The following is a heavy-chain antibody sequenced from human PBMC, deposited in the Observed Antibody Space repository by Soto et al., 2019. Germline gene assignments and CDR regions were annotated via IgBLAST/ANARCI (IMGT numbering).Heavy chain of an antibody. CDR3: AKVGVGRYCSSTSCTTLDV. CDR1: GFTFSSYA. V-gene: IGHV3-23*01. D-gene: IGHD2-2*01. Sequence: EVQLLESGGGLVQPGGSLRLSCAASGFTFSSYAMSWVRQAPGKGLEWVSAISGSGGSTYYAESVKGRFTISRDNSKNTLYLQMNSLRAEDTAVYYCAKVGVGRYCSSTSCTTLDVWGQGTTVTVSS. J-gene: IGHJ6*02. CDR2: ISGSGGST.